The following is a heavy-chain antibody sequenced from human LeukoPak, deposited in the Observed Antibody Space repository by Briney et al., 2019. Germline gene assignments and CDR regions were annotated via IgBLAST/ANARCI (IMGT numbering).Heavy chain of an antibody. J-gene: IGHJ5*01. CDR3: ARDRNVIGADFDS. CDR2: VSFDGTNN. CDR1: GFIFENFA. Sequence: GRSLRLSCVASGFIFENFAIHWVRQAPGKGLEWVSSVSFDGTNNFYADSVNGRLTVSRDSSKNTVYLNMNSLRPDDTAVYFCARDRNVIGADFDSWGQGTLVTVSS. V-gene: IGHV3-30*04. D-gene: IGHD2/OR15-2a*01.